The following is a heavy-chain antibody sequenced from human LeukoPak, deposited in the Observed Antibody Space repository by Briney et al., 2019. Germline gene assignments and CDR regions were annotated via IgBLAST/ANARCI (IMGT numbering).Heavy chain of an antibody. CDR1: GGTFSSYA. V-gene: IGHV1-69*13. J-gene: IGHJ4*02. CDR2: IIPIFGTA. CDR3: ASGGYNYSPFDY. D-gene: IGHD5-24*01. Sequence: ASVKVSCKASGGTFSSYAISWVRQAPGQGLEWMGGIIPIFGTANYAQKFQGRVAITADESTSTAYMELSSLRSEDTAVYYCASGGYNYSPFDYWGQGTLVTVSS.